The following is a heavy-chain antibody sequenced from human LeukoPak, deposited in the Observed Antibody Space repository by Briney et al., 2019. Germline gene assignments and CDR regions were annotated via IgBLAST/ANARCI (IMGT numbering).Heavy chain of an antibody. Sequence: PSETLSLTCPVSGGPISSSSYYWGWIRQPPGKGLEWIGSIYYSGSTYYNPSLKSRVTISVDTSKNQFSLKLSSVTAADTAVYYCARAVEMATNTFDYWGQGTLVTVSS. CDR3: ARAVEMATNTFDY. D-gene: IGHD5-24*01. CDR2: IYYSGST. J-gene: IGHJ4*02. V-gene: IGHV4-39*01. CDR1: GGPISSSSYY.